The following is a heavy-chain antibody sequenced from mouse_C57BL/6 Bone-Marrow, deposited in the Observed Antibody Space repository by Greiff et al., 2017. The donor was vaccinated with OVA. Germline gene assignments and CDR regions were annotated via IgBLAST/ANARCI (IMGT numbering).Heavy chain of an antibody. CDR3: ARRRITTVQGYFDV. J-gene: IGHJ1*03. Sequence: QVQLQQSGPELVKPGASVKISCKASGYTFTDYYINWVKQRPGKGLEWIGWIYPGSGNTKYNEKFKGKATLTVDTSSSTAYMQLSSLTSEDSAVYFCARRRITTVQGYFDVWGTGTTVTVSS. D-gene: IGHD1-1*01. CDR2: IYPGSGNT. V-gene: IGHV1-84*01. CDR1: GYTFTDYY.